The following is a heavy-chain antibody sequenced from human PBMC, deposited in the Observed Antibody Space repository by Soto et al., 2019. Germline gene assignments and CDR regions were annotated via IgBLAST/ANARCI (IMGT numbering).Heavy chain of an antibody. V-gene: IGHV4-30-4*01. J-gene: IGHJ3*02. Sequence: LTCTVSGGSISSGDYYWSWIRQPPGKGLEWIGYIYYSGSTYYNPSLKSRVTISVDTSKNQFSLKLSSVTAADTAVYYCASEGYCTNGVCDAFDIWGQGTMVTVSS. CDR1: GGSISSGDYY. CDR3: ASEGYCTNGVCDAFDI. CDR2: IYYSGST. D-gene: IGHD2-8*01.